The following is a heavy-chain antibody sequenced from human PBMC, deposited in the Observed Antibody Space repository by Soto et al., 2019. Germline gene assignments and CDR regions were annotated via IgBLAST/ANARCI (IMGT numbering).Heavy chain of an antibody. CDR2: INHSGST. J-gene: IGHJ4*02. CDR3: ARDKITGLFDY. CDR1: GGSFSGYY. V-gene: IGHV4-34*01. D-gene: IGHD2-8*02. Sequence: QVQLQQWGAGLLKPSETLSLTCAVYGGSFSGYYWTWIRQPPGTGLEWIGEINHSGSTNYNPSLKSRVTISVDTSKNQFSLKLTSVTVADTAVYYCARDKITGLFDYGGQGTLVTVSS.